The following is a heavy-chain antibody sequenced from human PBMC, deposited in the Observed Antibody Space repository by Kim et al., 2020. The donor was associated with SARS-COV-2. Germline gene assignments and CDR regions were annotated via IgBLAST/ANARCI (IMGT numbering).Heavy chain of an antibody. J-gene: IGHJ4*02. CDR3: AREGPGYYDFWSGYYC. V-gene: IGHV4-31*03. CDR2: IYYSGST. Sequence: SETLSLTCTVSGGSISSGGYYWSWIRQHPGKGLEWIGYIYYSGSTYYNPSLKSRVTISVDTSKNQFSLKLSSVTAADTAVYYCAREGPGYYDFWSGYYCWGQGTLVTVSS. CDR1: GGSISSGGYY. D-gene: IGHD3-3*01.